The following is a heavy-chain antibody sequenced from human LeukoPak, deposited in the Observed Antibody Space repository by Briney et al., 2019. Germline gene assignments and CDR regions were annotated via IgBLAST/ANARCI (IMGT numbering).Heavy chain of an antibody. V-gene: IGHV3-21*01. J-gene: IGHJ4*02. CDR1: GFTFSAYT. D-gene: IGHD1-26*01. Sequence: GGSLRLSCAASGFTFSAYTMNWVRHAPGKGLEWVSSIKASDNYIYYAASVAGRFTISTDAAQNSLYLQMDSLRAEDTAIYYCARPRSMSMNDKNLRYWGQGSLATVSS. CDR3: ARPRSMSMNDKNLRY. CDR2: IKASDNYI.